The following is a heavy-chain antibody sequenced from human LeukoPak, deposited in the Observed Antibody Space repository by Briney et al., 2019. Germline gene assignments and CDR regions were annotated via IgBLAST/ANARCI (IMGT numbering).Heavy chain of an antibody. CDR3: ASALYDFWSGYLSPPDY. CDR1: GFTFSSYW. V-gene: IGHV3-7*03. Sequence: PGGSLRLSCAAPGFTFSSYWMSWVRQAPGKGLEWVANIKQDGSEKYYVDSVKGRFTISRDNAKNSLYLQMNSLRAEDTAVYYCASALYDFWSGYLSPPDYWGQGTLVTVSS. CDR2: IKQDGSEK. J-gene: IGHJ4*02. D-gene: IGHD3-3*01.